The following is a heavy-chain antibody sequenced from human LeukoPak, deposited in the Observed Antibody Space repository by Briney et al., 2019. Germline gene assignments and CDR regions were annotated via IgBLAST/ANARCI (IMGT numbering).Heavy chain of an antibody. CDR2: IIPSGGST. V-gene: IGHV1-46*01. CDR1: GYSFIGYY. J-gene: IGHJ5*02. Sequence: ASVKGSCKAAGYSFIGYYIHWVPQAPGQGLEWMGIIIPSGGSTSYAQKFQGRVTMTRDMSTSTVYMELSSLRSEDTAVYYCARDKGTQLSDWFDPWGQGTLVTVSS. CDR3: ARDKGTQLSDWFDP. D-gene: IGHD3-16*02.